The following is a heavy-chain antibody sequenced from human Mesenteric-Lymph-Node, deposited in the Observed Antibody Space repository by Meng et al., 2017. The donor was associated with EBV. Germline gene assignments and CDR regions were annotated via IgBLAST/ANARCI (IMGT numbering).Heavy chain of an antibody. CDR1: GGSISSSSYY. CDR2: IYYSGST. J-gene: IGHJ1*01. D-gene: IGHD1-26*01. CDR3: ARVVVGATSAEYFQH. Sequence: LLLQAAGPGLVTPSETLSLTCTVSGGSISSSSYYWGWIRQPPGKGLEWIGSIYYSGSTYYNPSLKSRVTISVDTSKNQFSLKLSSVTAADTAVYYCARVVVGATSAEYFQHWGRGTLVTVSS. V-gene: IGHV4-39*07.